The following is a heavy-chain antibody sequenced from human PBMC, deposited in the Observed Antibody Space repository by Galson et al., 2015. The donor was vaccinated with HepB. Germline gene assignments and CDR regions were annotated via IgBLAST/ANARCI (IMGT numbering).Heavy chain of an antibody. CDR1: GFTFSDYY. CDR3: ARGNYYDSSGYYPFDY. CDR2: ISSSSSYT. V-gene: IGHV3-11*06. J-gene: IGHJ4*02. Sequence: LRLSCAASGFTFSDYYMSWIRQAPGKGLEWVSYISSSSSYTNYADSVKGRFTISRDNAKNSLYLQMNSLRAEDTAVYYCARGNYYDSSGYYPFDYWGQGTLVTVSS. D-gene: IGHD3-22*01.